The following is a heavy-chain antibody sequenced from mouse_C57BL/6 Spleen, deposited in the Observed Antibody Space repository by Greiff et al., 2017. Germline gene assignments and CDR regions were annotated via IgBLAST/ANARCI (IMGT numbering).Heavy chain of an antibody. V-gene: IGHV1-18*01. CDR3: ARRGEIYYYGSSYPHWYFDV. D-gene: IGHD1-1*01. CDR1: GYTFTDYN. Sequence: EVQGVESGPELVKPGASVKIPCKASGYTFTDYNMDWVKQSHGKSLEWIGDINPNNGGTIYNQKFKGKATLTVDKSSSTAYMELRSLTSEDTAVYYCARRGEIYYYGSSYPHWYFDVWGTGTTVTVSS. CDR2: INPNNGGT. J-gene: IGHJ1*03.